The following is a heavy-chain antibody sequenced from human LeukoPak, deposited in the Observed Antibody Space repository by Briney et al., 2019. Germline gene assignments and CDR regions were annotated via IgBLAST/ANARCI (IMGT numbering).Heavy chain of an antibody. J-gene: IGHJ4*02. D-gene: IGHD3-3*01. CDR1: GNSLSELS. CDR3: TTRSGDFWSGFVN. V-gene: IGHV1-24*01. Sequence: ASVKLSCKVSGNSLSELSIQWMRHAPATGHGCMGGFTPEEAKMFYAQNFKGRVTMTEDKSKQTAYMELSGLTSDDTAVYYCTTRSGDFWSGFVNWGQGSLVTVSS. CDR2: FTPEEAKM.